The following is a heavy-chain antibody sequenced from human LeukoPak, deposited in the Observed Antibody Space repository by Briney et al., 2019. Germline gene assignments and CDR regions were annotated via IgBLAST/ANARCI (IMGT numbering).Heavy chain of an antibody. CDR2: IIPIFGTA. J-gene: IGHJ4*02. Sequence: SVKVSCTASGGTFSSYAISWVRQAPGQGLEWMGGIIPIFGTANYAQKFQGRVTITADESTSTAYMELSSLRSEDTAVYYCARGGIVVVPAAPPDPFDYWGQGTLVTVSS. D-gene: IGHD2-2*01. CDR3: ARGGIVVVPAAPPDPFDY. CDR1: GGTFSSYA. V-gene: IGHV1-69*13.